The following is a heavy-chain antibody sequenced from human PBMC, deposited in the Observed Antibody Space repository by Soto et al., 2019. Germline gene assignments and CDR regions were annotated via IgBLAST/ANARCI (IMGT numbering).Heavy chain of an antibody. J-gene: IGHJ4*02. CDR2: INSDGSST. V-gene: IGHV3-74*01. D-gene: IGHD2-2*01. CDR1: GFTFSSYW. Sequence: GGSLRLSCAASGFTFSSYWMHWVRQAPGKGLVWVSRINSDGSSTSYADSVKGRFTISRDNAKNTLYLQMNSLRAEDTAVYYCARWPWYCSSTSCYAKAPPDYWGQGTLVTVSS. CDR3: ARWPWYCSSTSCYAKAPPDY.